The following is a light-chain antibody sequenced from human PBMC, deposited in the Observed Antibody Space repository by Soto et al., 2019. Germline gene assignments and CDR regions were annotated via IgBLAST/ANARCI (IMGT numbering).Light chain of an antibody. CDR2: EVT. J-gene: IGLJ3*02. CDR3: QSYDNILSGPL. CDR1: SSDVGAYNY. Sequence: QSVLTQPASVSGSPGQSITISCTGSSSDVGAYNYVSWYQHQPGKAPKVMIYEVTNRPSGVSKRFSGSKSGNTASLTISGLQAEDEADYYCQSYDNILSGPLFGGGTKLTVL. V-gene: IGLV2-14*01.